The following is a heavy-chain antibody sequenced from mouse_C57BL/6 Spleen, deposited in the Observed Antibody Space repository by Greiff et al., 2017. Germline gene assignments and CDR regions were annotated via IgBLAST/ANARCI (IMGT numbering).Heavy chain of an antibody. V-gene: IGHV2-2*01. J-gene: IGHJ3*01. CDR2: IWSGGST. Sequence: VKLMESGPGLVQPSQSLSITCTVSGFSLTSYGVHWVRQSPGKGLEWLGVIWSGGSTDYNAAFISRLSISKDNSKSQVFFKMNSLQADDTAIYYCAGLAGYWGQGTLVTVSA. D-gene: IGHD3-3*01. CDR3: AGLAGY. CDR1: GFSLTSYG.